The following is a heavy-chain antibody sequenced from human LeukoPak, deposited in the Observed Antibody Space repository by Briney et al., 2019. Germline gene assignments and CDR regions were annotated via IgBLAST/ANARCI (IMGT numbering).Heavy chain of an antibody. J-gene: IGHJ4*02. CDR1: GVTFSGSV. V-gene: IGHV3-73*01. CDR3: TDDFDY. CDR2: IKSKTDNYAP. Sequence: GGSLKLSCVASGVTFSGSVMHWVRQASGKALEWVARIKSKTDNYAPAYAASVKGRFTISRDDSKNTAYLQMNSLKTEDTVVYYCTDDFDYWGQGALVTVSS.